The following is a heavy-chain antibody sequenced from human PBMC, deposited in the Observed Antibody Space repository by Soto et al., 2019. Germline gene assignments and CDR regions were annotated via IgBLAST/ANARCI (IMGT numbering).Heavy chain of an antibody. CDR2: IYADSST. CDR1: GFTVSNNY. Sequence: GGSLRLSCVASGFTVSNNYLNWVRQAPGKGLEWVSLIYADSSTYYADSVKGRFTISRDNSKNTVYLKMNSLRADDTAVYYCASLNAAAASFDIWGRGTMVTVSS. CDR3: ASLNAAAASFDI. J-gene: IGHJ3*02. D-gene: IGHD6-13*01. V-gene: IGHV3-53*01.